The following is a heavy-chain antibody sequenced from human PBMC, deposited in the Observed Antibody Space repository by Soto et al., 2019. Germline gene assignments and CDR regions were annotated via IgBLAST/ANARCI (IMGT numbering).Heavy chain of an antibody. Sequence: GESLKISCNGYGYSFSSYWIGWVRQMPGKGPEWMGIIFPGDSDTKYSPSFQGHVTISADKSINTAYLQWSSLKASDTAIYYCERRDYNILTGYFSYGMDLWGQGTTVTVSS. V-gene: IGHV5-51*01. D-gene: IGHD3-9*01. CDR3: ERRDYNILTGYFSYGMDL. CDR1: GYSFSSYW. CDR2: IFPGDSDT. J-gene: IGHJ6*02.